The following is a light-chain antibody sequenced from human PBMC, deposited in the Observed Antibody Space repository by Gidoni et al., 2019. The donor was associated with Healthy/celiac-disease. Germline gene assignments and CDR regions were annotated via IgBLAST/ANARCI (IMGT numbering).Light chain of an antibody. CDR3: QQDGSAPLMDT. Sequence: EIVLTQSPSTLSLSPGDRATLSCRASQSVSSSDVAWYQQKPGHAPRLRSDGASSRATGIPDRFSGSGAGTDFTLTSSRLEPEDFAVDYCQQDGSAPLMDTFGQGTKRESK. CDR1: QSVSSSD. V-gene: IGKV3-20*01. CDR2: GAS. J-gene: IGKJ2*01.